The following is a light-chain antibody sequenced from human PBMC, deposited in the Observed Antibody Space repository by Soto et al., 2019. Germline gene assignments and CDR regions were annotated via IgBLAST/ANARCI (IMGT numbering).Light chain of an antibody. J-gene: IGKJ1*01. CDR3: EHYNSYSEA. Sequence: DIQMTQSPSTLFGSAGDRVPITCRARQTISSWLAWYQQKPGKAPKLLIYKASTLKSGVPSRFSGSGSGTEFTLTISSLQPDEFATYYCEHYNSYSEAFGQGTKVDIK. V-gene: IGKV1-5*03. CDR2: KAS. CDR1: QTISSW.